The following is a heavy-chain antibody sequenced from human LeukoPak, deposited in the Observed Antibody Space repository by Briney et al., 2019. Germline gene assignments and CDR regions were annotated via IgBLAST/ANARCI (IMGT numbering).Heavy chain of an antibody. CDR3: AKDQDIVVVPAAKGPFDY. Sequence: GGSLRLSCAASGFTFSSYAMSWVRQAPWKGLEWVSAISGSGGSTYYADSVKGRFTISRDNSKNTLYLQMNSLRAEDTAVYYCAKDQDIVVVPAAKGPFDYWGQGTLVTVSS. CDR1: GFTFSSYA. CDR2: ISGSGGST. D-gene: IGHD2-2*01. J-gene: IGHJ4*02. V-gene: IGHV3-23*01.